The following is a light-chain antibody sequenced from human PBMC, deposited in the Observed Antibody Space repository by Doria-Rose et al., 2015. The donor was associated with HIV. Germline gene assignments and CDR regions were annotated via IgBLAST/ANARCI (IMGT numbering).Light chain of an antibody. CDR2: DGS. CDR1: QSFSSTY. CDR3: HQYGASWT. J-gene: IGKJ1*01. Sequence: TQSPGTLSLSLWERATLCCRASQSFSSTYLAWYQQQPGQAPSLLIYDGSTRATGIPDRFSASGSGTDFPLTINRLEPEDFALYYCHQYGASWTFGQGTKVEI. V-gene: IGKV3-20*01.